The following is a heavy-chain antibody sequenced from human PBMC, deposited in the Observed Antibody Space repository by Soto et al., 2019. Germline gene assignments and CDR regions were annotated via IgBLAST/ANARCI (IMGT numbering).Heavy chain of an antibody. CDR3: AKADYTSSSPDY. CDR2: ISGSGGGT. Sequence: GSLRLSCAASGFTFSSYAMSWVRQAPGTGLEWVSAISGSGGGTYYADSVRGRFTISRDNSKNTLHLQMNSLRAEDTAVYYCAKADYTSSSPDYWGQGTLVPSPQ. CDR1: GFTFSSYA. V-gene: IGHV3-23*01. D-gene: IGHD6-6*01. J-gene: IGHJ4*02.